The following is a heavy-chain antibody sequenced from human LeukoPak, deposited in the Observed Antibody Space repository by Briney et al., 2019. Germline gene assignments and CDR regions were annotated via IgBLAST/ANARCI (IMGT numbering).Heavy chain of an antibody. CDR2: ISGSDGST. CDR1: GFTFSSYA. Sequence: GGSLRLSCAASGFTFSSYAMSWVRQAPGKGLEWVSVISGSDGSTYYADSVKGRFTISRDNSKNTLYLQMNSLRAEDTAKYYCAKDCNGGNCYIDYWGQGTLVTVAS. D-gene: IGHD2-15*01. CDR3: AKDCNGGNCYIDY. J-gene: IGHJ4*02. V-gene: IGHV3-23*01.